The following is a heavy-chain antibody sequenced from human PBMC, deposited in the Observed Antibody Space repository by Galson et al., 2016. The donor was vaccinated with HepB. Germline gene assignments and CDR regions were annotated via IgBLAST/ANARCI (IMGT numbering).Heavy chain of an antibody. V-gene: IGHV1-18*01. D-gene: IGHD5/OR15-5a*01. J-gene: IGHJ5*02. CDR1: GYTFTSYG. Sequence: SVKVSCKASGYTFTSYGISWVRQAPGQGLEWMGWISAYNGNTNYAQKFQGRVTMTTDTSTSTAYMELRSLRSDDTAVYYCARVRLYDKRDWFDPWGQGTLVTVSS. CDR3: ARVRLYDKRDWFDP. CDR2: ISAYNGNT.